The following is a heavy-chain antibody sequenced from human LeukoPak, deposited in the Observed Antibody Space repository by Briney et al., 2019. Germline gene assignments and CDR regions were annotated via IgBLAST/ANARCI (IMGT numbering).Heavy chain of an antibody. Sequence: GGSLRLSCAASGFTFKSYSMNWVRQAPGKGPEWISYISSISRVIYYADSVKGRFTISRDNSKNSLYLQMNSLRAEDTAVYYCARGGYSSSRATDYWGQGTLVTVSS. J-gene: IGHJ4*02. CDR3: ARGGYSSSRATDY. D-gene: IGHD6-6*01. V-gene: IGHV3-48*01. CDR2: ISSISRVI. CDR1: GFTFKSYS.